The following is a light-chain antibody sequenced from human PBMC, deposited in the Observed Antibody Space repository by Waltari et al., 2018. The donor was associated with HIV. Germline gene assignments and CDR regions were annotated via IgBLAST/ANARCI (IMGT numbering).Light chain of an antibody. J-gene: IGLJ2*01. Sequence: QSALTQPRSVSGSPGQSVPISCTGTSSVVGASNYVSWYQQHPGKAPKLMIQDVTKRPSGVPDRFSGSKSGNTASLTISGLQADDEADYYCCAYAGNYILIFGGGTKVTVL. CDR1: SSVVGASNY. V-gene: IGLV2-11*01. CDR3: CAYAGNYILI. CDR2: DVT.